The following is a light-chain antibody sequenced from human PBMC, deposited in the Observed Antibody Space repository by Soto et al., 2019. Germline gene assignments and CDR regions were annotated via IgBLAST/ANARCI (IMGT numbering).Light chain of an antibody. V-gene: IGKV1-5*01. CDR2: DAS. CDR3: QQYYSSWT. CDR1: QSVGYW. J-gene: IGKJ1*01. Sequence: DIQMTQSPSTLSASVGDRVTITCRASQSVGYWLAWYQQKLGKAPTFLVYDASNLHSGVPARFSGSESGSEFTLTLSSLQPDDFGTYYCQQYYSSWTFGQGTKVDIK.